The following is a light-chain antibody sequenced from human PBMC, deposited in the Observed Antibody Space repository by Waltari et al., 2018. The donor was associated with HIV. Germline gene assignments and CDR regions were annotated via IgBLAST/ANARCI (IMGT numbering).Light chain of an antibody. CDR2: DAS. CDR3: QQYGSSLHS. J-gene: IGKJ2*03. V-gene: IGKV3D-20*01. CDR1: QRVSSSY. Sequence: EIVLTQSPATLSLSPGERATRSCGASQRVSSSYLAWYQQKPGLAPSLLIYDASRRATGIPDRFSGSGSGTDFTLTISRLEPEDFAVYYCQQYGSSLHSFGQGTKLEIK.